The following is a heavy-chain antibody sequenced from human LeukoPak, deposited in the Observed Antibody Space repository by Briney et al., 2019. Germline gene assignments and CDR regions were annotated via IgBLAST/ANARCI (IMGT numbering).Heavy chain of an antibody. Sequence: SETLSLTCTVSGGSIGTNYWTWIRQPPGKGLEYIGYIYYTGATNYNPSLKSRVTMSVDTSKNQFSLRLSSVTAADTAVYFCAKYANSGWVIDYWGQGTLVTVSS. D-gene: IGHD6-19*01. CDR2: IYYTGAT. J-gene: IGHJ4*02. CDR1: GGSIGTNY. CDR3: AKYANSGWVIDY. V-gene: IGHV4-59*08.